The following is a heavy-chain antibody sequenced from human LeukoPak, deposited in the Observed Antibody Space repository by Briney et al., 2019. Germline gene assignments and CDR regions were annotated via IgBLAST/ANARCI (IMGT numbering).Heavy chain of an antibody. CDR3: AGAGDGYNYFDY. CDR1: GGSFSGHY. V-gene: IGHV4-34*01. J-gene: IGHJ4*02. D-gene: IGHD5-24*01. CDR2: INDSGST. Sequence: AETLSLTCAVFGGSFSGHYWSWIRQPPGKGLEWIGEINDSGSTNYNPSLKSRVTTSVHTSKNQFSLRVSSVTVAETAVYYCAGAGDGYNYFDYWGQGTLVTVSS.